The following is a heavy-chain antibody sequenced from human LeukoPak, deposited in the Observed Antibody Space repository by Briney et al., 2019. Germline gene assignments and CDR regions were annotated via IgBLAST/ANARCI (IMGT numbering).Heavy chain of an antibody. CDR2: IYYSGST. D-gene: IGHD6-19*01. V-gene: IGHV4-39*02. CDR1: GGSISSSSHY. J-gene: IGHJ4*02. Sequence: SETLSLTCTVSGGSISSSSHYWAWIRQPPGKGLEWIGNIYYSGSTYYNPTLNSRVTISVDTSKNHFSLKLTSVTAADTAAYYCASPQGYSSHWYGYWGQGTLVTVSS. CDR3: ASPQGYSSHWYGY.